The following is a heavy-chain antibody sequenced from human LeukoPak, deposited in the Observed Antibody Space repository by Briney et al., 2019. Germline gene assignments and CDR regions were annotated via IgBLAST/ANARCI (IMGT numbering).Heavy chain of an antibody. CDR2: MNPDSGDT. D-gene: IGHD2-15*01. CDR3: ARDVLGYCSGGSCSY. J-gene: IGHJ4*02. CDR1: GYTFADYY. V-gene: IGHV1-2*02. Sequence: ASVKVSCKASGYTFADYYIHWVRQAPGQGLEWVGWMNPDSGDTNYARSFQGRVTMTRDTSISTAYMELSRLRSDDTAVYYCARDVLGYCSGGSCSYWGQGTLVTVSS.